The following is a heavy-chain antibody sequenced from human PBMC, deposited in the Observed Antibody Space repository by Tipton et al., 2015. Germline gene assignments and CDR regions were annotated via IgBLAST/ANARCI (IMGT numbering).Heavy chain of an antibody. D-gene: IGHD6-19*01. J-gene: IGHJ4*02. CDR3: ARQAVAATGFDY. V-gene: IGHV1-69*01. CDR2: IIPLFGTA. Sequence: QLVQSGAEVKKPGSSVRVSCKASGGTFTTYAINWVRQAPGQGLEWMGGIIPLFGTANYAQKFQGRVTITADESTSTAYMELPSLRSEDTAVYYCARQAVAATGFDYWGQGTLVTVSS. CDR1: GGTFTTYA.